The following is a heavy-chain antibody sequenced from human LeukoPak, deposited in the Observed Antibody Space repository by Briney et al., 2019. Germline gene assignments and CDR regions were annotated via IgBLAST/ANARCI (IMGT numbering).Heavy chain of an antibody. Sequence: GGSLRLSCAASGFTFSSYWMHWVRQAPGKGLEWVSRTNSDGSSTNYADSVKGRLTISRDNAKNTLYLQMNSLRAEDTAVYYCARDRPSGGWYDFDYWGQGTPVTVSS. CDR2: TNSDGSST. J-gene: IGHJ4*02. CDR3: ARDRPSGGWYDFDY. D-gene: IGHD6-19*01. V-gene: IGHV3-74*01. CDR1: GFTFSSYW.